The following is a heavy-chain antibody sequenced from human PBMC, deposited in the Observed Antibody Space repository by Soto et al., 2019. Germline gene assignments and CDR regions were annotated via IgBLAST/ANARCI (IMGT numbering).Heavy chain of an antibody. CDR3: ARMNQLAPKRNAFDI. D-gene: IGHD2-2*01. CDR1: GGSFISYF. Sequence: ASETLSLTCTVSGGSFISYFWTWVRQSPGKGLQWIGYIHYSGNTNYNPSLKSRLSRSVDTSKNQFSLRLTSVTAADTAVYYCARMNQLAPKRNAFDIWGLGKMVTGSS. V-gene: IGHV4-59*01. J-gene: IGHJ3*02. CDR2: IHYSGNT.